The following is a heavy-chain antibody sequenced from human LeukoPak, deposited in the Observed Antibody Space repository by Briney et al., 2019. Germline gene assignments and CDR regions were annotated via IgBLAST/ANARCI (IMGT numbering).Heavy chain of an antibody. Sequence: SETLSLTCTVSGGSISSSSYYWAWIRQPPGKGLEWIGYIYYSGSTNYNPSLKSRVTISVDTSKNQFSLKLSSVTAADTAVYYCARQVVRGYDFWSGYSGNDAFDIWGQGTMVTVSS. J-gene: IGHJ3*02. CDR1: GGSISSSSYY. V-gene: IGHV4-61*05. D-gene: IGHD3-3*01. CDR3: ARQVVRGYDFWSGYSGNDAFDI. CDR2: IYYSGST.